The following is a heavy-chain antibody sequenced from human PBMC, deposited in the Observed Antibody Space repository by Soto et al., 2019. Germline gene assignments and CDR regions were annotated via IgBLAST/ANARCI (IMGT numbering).Heavy chain of an antibody. V-gene: IGHV1-69*13. D-gene: IGHD5-18*01. J-gene: IGHJ4*02. CDR1: GGTFGSQA. CDR3: ARDRGGYSYGYADY. CDR2: FIPILGAP. Sequence: VASVKVSCKVSGGTFGSQAISWVRQAPGQRLEWMGVFIPILGAPKYAQNFRDRVTITADESTSTAYMELSSLRSEDTAVYYCARDRGGYSYGYADYWGPGTLVTVSS.